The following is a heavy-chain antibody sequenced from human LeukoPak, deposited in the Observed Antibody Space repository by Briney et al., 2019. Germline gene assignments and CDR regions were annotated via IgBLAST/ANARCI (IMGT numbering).Heavy chain of an antibody. J-gene: IGHJ4*02. CDR2: ISWNSGSI. CDR3: AKDLGYSNSY. Sequence: PGGSLRLSCAASGFTFDDYAMHWVRQAPGKGLEWVSGISWNSGSIGYADSVKGRFTISRDNSKNTMYLQMNSLRVEDTAVYYCAKDLGYSNSYWGQGTLVTVSS. CDR1: GFTFDDYA. D-gene: IGHD6-13*01. V-gene: IGHV3-9*01.